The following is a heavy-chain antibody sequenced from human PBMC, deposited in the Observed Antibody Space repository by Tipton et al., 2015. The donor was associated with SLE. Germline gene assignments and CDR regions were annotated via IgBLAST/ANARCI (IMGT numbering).Heavy chain of an antibody. V-gene: IGHV3-23*03. D-gene: IGHD3-10*01. CDR2: IYSGGSST. CDR3: AKTEMVRGVTTDAFDI. J-gene: IGHJ3*02. CDR1: GFTFSSYA. Sequence: EASGFTFSSYAMSWVRQAPGKGLEWVSVIYSGGSSTYYADSVKGRFTISRDNSKNTLYLQMNSLRAEDTAVYHCAKTEMVRGVTTDAFDIWGQGTMVTVSS.